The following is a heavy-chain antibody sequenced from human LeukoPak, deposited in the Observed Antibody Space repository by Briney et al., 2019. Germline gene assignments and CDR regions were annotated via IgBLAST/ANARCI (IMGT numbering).Heavy chain of an antibody. V-gene: IGHV3-30*18. Sequence: GGSLRLSCAASGFTFSSYGMHWVRQAPGKGLEWVAVISYDGSNKYYADSVKGRFTISRDNSKNTLYLQMNSLRPEDTAVYYCSKDRGVFGVAYSLDYWGQGTLVTVSS. CDR2: ISYDGSNK. CDR3: SKDRGVFGVAYSLDY. D-gene: IGHD3-3*01. J-gene: IGHJ4*02. CDR1: GFTFSSYG.